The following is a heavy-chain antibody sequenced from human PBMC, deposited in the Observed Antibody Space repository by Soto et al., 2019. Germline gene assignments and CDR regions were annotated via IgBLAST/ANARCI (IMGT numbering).Heavy chain of an antibody. CDR3: TKEWGRPLDY. Sequence: GGSLRLSCAASGFTFSSFAMSWVRQAPGKGLEWVSAISGSGGNTYYADSVTGRFTISRDNSKNTLYLQMNSLRAEDTAVYYCTKEWGRPLDYWGQGTPVTVSS. V-gene: IGHV3-23*01. CDR1: GFTFSSFA. J-gene: IGHJ4*02. D-gene: IGHD7-27*01. CDR2: ISGSGGNT.